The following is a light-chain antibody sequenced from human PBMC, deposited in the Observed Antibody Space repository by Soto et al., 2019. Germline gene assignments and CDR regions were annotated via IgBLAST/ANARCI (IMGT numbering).Light chain of an antibody. CDR3: MQHTHWPWT. CDR1: ESLVHSDGNTY. Sequence: DIVLTQTPLSSPVTLGQPASISCRSSESLVHSDGNTYLSWLQQRPGQPPRRLFYKVSNRDSGVPDRFSGSGSGTDFTLTISGVEAEDVGVYYCMQHTHWPWTFGQGTKVEVK. V-gene: IGKV2-30*02. CDR2: KVS. J-gene: IGKJ1*01.